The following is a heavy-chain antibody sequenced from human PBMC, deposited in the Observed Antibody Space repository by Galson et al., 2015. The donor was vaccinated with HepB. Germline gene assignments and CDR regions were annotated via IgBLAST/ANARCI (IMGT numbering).Heavy chain of an antibody. CDR1: GYIFTSFY. J-gene: IGHJ4*02. V-gene: IGHV1-2*02. Sequence: SVKVSCKASGYIFTSFYIHWVRQAPGQGLEWMGWINPNTGATNFAQKFQGRVTMTRDTSITTAYLELSRLKSDDTAIYFCALAYNYNYGLDYLGQGTLVTVSS. CDR2: INPNTGAT. CDR3: ALAYNYNYGLDY. D-gene: IGHD1-7*01.